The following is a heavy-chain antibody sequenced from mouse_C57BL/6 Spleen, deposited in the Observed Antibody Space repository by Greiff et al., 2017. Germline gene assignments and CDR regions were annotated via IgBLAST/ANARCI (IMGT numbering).Heavy chain of an antibody. D-gene: IGHD2-5*01. CDR2: INPNNGGT. V-gene: IGHV1-18*01. CDR3: ARNSNAWFAY. CDR1: GYTFTDYN. J-gene: IGHJ3*01. Sequence: VQLKQSGPELVKPGASVKIPCKASGYTFTDYNMDWVKQSHGKSLEWIGDINPNNGGTIYNQKFKGKATLTLDKSSSTAYMELRSLTSEDTAVYYCARNSNAWFAYWGQGTLVTVSA.